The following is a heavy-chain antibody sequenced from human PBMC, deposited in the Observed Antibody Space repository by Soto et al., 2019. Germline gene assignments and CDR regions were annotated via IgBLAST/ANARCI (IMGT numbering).Heavy chain of an antibody. CDR1: GFTFSDYC. J-gene: IGHJ4*02. CDR3: ARDPLHYDILTGYSPNYFDF. V-gene: IGHV3-33*01. Sequence: AGSLRLSCGASGFTFSDYCRRWVRQAPGKGLEWVALMWYAGSNKYYADPEEGGFTNSRDNSKNKLYPQMNSLRAEDTAVYYCARDPLHYDILTGYSPNYFDFWGQGTLVTVSS. D-gene: IGHD3-9*01. CDR2: MWYAGSNK.